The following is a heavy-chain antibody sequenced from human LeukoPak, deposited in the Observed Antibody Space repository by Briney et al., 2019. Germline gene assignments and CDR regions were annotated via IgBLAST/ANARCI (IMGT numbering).Heavy chain of an antibody. D-gene: IGHD2-2*01. V-gene: IGHV3-74*01. Sequence: GGSLRLSCAASELTFSGYWMHWVRQAPGKGLVWVSRINSDGSGTSYADSVKGRFTISRDNAKNTLYLQMNSLRVEDTAVYYCARDRKYQPDYWGQGTLVTVSS. CDR1: ELTFSGYW. CDR2: INSDGSGT. CDR3: ARDRKYQPDY. J-gene: IGHJ4*02.